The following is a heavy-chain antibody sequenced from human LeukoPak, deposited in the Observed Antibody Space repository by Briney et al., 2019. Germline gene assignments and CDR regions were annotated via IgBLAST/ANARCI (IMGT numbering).Heavy chain of an antibody. V-gene: IGHV4-34*01. J-gene: IGHJ4*02. CDR1: GGSFSGYX. CDR2: XNHSGST. CDR3: ARNSYSYGYLTGYYFDF. D-gene: IGHD5-18*01. Sequence: RSSETLSLTCAVYGGSFSGYXXXXXRXXXXXXXXXXXXXNHSGSTNYNPSLKSRVTVSVDTSKNQFSLNLSSVTAADTAVYYCARNSYSYGYLTGYYFDFWGQGTLVTVSS.